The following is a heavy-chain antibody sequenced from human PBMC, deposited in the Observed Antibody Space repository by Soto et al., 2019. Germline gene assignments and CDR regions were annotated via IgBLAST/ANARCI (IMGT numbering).Heavy chain of an antibody. Sequence: VGSLRLSCAASGFTVSSNYMSWVRQAPGKGLEWVSVIYSGGSTYYADSVKGRFTISRDNSKNTLYLQMNSLRAEDTAVYYCARVLLWFGEVLDAFDIWGQGTMVTVSS. J-gene: IGHJ3*02. D-gene: IGHD3-10*01. CDR3: ARVLLWFGEVLDAFDI. V-gene: IGHV3-53*01. CDR2: IYSGGST. CDR1: GFTVSSNY.